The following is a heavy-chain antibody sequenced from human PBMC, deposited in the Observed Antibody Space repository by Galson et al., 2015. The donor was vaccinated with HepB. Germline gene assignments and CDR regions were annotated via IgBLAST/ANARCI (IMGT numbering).Heavy chain of an antibody. Sequence: SVKVSCKASGNTFTSHYIHWVRQAPGQGLEWMGIINPSGDSTSYAQKFQGRVTMTRDTPTSTVYMELSSLRSEDTAVYYCGSQDIGIPGTPIDSWGQGTLVTVSS. CDR1: GNTFTSHY. CDR2: INPSGDST. V-gene: IGHV1-46*03. CDR3: GSQDIGIPGTPIDS. D-gene: IGHD1-7*01. J-gene: IGHJ4*02.